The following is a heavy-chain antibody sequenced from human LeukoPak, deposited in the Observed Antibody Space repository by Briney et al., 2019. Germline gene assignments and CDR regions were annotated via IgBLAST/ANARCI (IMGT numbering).Heavy chain of an antibody. CDR2: INVYNGDT. V-gene: IGHV1-18*01. Sequence: ASVKVSCKASGYSFSRHGISWVRQAPGHGLEWMGCINVYNGDTYYARKLQGRVAMTTDRSTSTAYMELRSLTSDDTAVYYCARGEAAAGTYSDYWGQGTLVTVSS. CDR3: ARGEAAAGTYSDY. CDR1: GYSFSRHG. J-gene: IGHJ4*02. D-gene: IGHD6-13*01.